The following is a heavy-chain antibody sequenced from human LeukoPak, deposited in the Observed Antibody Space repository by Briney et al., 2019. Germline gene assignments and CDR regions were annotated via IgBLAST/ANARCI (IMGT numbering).Heavy chain of an antibody. V-gene: IGHV3-53*01. CDR3: ARGTIQLWWDY. J-gene: IGHJ4*02. D-gene: IGHD5-18*01. Sequence: GGSLRLSCAASGFTVSSNYMSWVRQAPGKGLEWVSVIYSGGTTYYADSVQGRFTISRDNSKNTVYLQMNSLRAEDTAVYYCARGTIQLWWDYWGQGTLVTVSS. CDR1: GFTVSSNY. CDR2: IYSGGTT.